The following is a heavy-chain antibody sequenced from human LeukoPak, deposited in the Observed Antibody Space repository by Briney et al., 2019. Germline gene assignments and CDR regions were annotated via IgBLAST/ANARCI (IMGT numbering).Heavy chain of an antibody. V-gene: IGHV5-10-1*01. D-gene: IGHD2-2*01. Sequence: GESLRISCKGSGYSFTSYWISWVRQMPGKGLEWMGRIDPSDAYTNYSPSFQGHVTISSDKSINTAYLQWSSLKASDTAMYYCAGHEGYSSSAKVYWGQGTLVTVSS. J-gene: IGHJ4*02. CDR1: GYSFTSYW. CDR3: AGHEGYSSSAKVY. CDR2: IDPSDAYT.